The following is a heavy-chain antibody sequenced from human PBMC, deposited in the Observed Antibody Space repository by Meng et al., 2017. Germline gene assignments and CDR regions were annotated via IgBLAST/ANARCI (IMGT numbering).Heavy chain of an antibody. CDR3: ARWSIYCSGGSCYSFDY. D-gene: IGHD2-15*01. Sequence: VPGHGLVRPSGTLALNCAVSVGSISSGNWWSWVRQPPGKGLEWIGEIYHSGSTNYNPSLKSRVTISVDKSKNQFSLKLSSVTAADTAVYYCARWSIYCSGGSCYSFDYWGQGTLVTVSS. CDR2: IYHSGST. CDR1: VGSISSGNW. V-gene: IGHV4-4*02. J-gene: IGHJ4*02.